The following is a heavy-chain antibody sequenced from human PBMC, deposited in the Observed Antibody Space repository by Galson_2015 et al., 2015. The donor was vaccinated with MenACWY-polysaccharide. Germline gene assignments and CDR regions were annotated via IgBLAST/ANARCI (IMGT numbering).Heavy chain of an antibody. Sequence: SVKVSCKASGYPFTSYGVTWVRQVPGQGLEWMGWISTYSGNTNYTQSLQGRVTLTTETSTRTAYMELRNLRSDDTATYYCARAGTRIAAAGTGGYYALDVWGQGTLVTVSS. CDR1: GYPFTSYG. V-gene: IGHV1-18*01. D-gene: IGHD6-13*01. CDR3: ARAGTRIAAAGTGGYYALDV. J-gene: IGHJ4*02. CDR2: ISTYSGNT.